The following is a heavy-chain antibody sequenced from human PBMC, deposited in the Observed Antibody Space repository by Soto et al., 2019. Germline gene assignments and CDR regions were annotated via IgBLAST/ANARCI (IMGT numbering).Heavy chain of an antibody. CDR1: GGSISSYY. V-gene: IGHV4-59*08. CDR2: IYYSGST. D-gene: IGHD3-9*01. J-gene: IGHJ4*02. Sequence: SETLSLTCTVSGGSISSYYWSWIRQPPGKGLEWIGYIYYSGSTNYNPSLKSRVTISVDTSKNQFSLKLSSVTAADTAVCYCARADILTGYYNFPFDYWGQGTLVTVSS. CDR3: ARADILTGYYNFPFDY.